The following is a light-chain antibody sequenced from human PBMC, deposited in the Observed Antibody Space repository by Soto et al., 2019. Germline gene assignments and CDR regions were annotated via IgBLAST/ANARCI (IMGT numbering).Light chain of an antibody. CDR3: SSYTSSTTVL. J-gene: IGLJ2*01. Sequence: QSVLTQPASVSGSPGQSITISCTATSSDVGGYNYVSWYQQHTGKAPKLMIYEVSNRPSGVSNRFSASKSGNTASLTISGLQAEDEADYYCSSYTSSTTVLFGGGTKLTVL. CDR2: EVS. CDR1: SSDVGGYNY. V-gene: IGLV2-14*01.